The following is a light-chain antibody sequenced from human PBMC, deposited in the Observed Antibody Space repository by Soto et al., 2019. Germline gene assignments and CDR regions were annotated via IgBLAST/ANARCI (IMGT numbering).Light chain of an antibody. CDR2: GAS. V-gene: IGKV3-20*01. J-gene: IGKJ4*01. CDR1: QSVSSSY. Sequence: EIVLTQSPGTLSLSPGERATLSCRASQSVSSSYLAWYQQKPGQAPRLLIYGASSRATGIPDRFSGSGSGIDVTLTISRREPEDFAVYYCQQDGSSQLTFGGGTKVEIK. CDR3: QQDGSSQLT.